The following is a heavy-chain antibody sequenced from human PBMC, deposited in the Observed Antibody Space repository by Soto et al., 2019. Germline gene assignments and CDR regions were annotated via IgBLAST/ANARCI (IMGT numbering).Heavy chain of an antibody. J-gene: IGHJ6*02. CDR3: AGARHYYGSGSDYNIHPNYYYYYGMDV. V-gene: IGHV1-69*13. D-gene: IGHD3-10*01. CDR2: IIPIFGTA. CDR1: GGTFSSYA. Sequence: VASVKVSCKASGGTFSSYAISWVRQAPGKGLEWMGGIIPIFGTAHYAQKFQGRVTITADESTSTAYTELSSLRSEDTAVYYCAGARHYYGSGSDYNIHPNYYYYYGMDVWGQGTTVTVSS.